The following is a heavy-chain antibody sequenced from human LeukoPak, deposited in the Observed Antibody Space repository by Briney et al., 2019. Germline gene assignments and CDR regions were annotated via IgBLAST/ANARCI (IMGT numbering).Heavy chain of an antibody. D-gene: IGHD6-13*01. CDR2: ISSSSSYI. Sequence: GGSLRLSCAASGFTFSSYSMNWVRQAPGKGLEWVSSISSSSSYIYSADSVKGRFTISRDNTKNSLYLQMNSLRAEDTAVYYCARGSQWNPGIAAAGNFDYWGQGTLVTVSS. CDR1: GFTFSSYS. J-gene: IGHJ4*02. V-gene: IGHV3-21*01. CDR3: ARGSQWNPGIAAAGNFDY.